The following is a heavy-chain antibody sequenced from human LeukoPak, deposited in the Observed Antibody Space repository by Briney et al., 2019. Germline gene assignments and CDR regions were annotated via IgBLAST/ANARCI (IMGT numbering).Heavy chain of an antibody. Sequence: SETLSLTCAVYVGSFSVYYWSWIRQPPGKGLEWVGEINHSGSTNYNPSLKSRVTISVDTSKNQFPLKLSSVTAADTAVYYCARGAKSSSSSFRWFDPWGQGTLVTVSS. CDR2: INHSGST. V-gene: IGHV4-34*01. CDR3: ARGAKSSSSSFRWFDP. J-gene: IGHJ5*02. D-gene: IGHD6-6*01. CDR1: VGSFSVYY.